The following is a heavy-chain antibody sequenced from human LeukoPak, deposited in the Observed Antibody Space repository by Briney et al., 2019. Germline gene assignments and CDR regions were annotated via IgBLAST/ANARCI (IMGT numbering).Heavy chain of an antibody. CDR1: GGSIISSNYY. CDR2: IYQSGSGSS. D-gene: IGHD3-3*01. CDR3: ASTLRFLPYRRFDY. J-gene: IGHJ4*02. Sequence: SETLSLTCSVSGGSIISSNYYWSWIRQPPGKGLEWIGSIYQSGSGSSYYNPSLKSRVTISGDTSKNQFFLRLSSVTAADTAVYYCASTLRFLPYRRFDYWGQGTLVTVPS. V-gene: IGHV4-39*01.